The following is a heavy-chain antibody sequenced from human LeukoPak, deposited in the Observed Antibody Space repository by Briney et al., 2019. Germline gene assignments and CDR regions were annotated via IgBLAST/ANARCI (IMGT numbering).Heavy chain of an antibody. V-gene: IGHV3-23*01. Sequence: GGSLRLSCAASGFTFSTYVMSWVRQAPGKGLEWVSGISGSGDNTYYAGSVKGRFTISRGNSKNTLYLQMNGLRAEDTAVYYCAKGSGYDTDFDYWGQGTLVSVSS. J-gene: IGHJ4*02. CDR1: GFTFSTYV. D-gene: IGHD5-12*01. CDR3: AKGSGYDTDFDY. CDR2: ISGSGDNT.